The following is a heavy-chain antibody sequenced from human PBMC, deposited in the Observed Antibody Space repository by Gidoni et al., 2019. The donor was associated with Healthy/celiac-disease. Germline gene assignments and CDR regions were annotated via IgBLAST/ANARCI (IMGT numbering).Heavy chain of an antibody. D-gene: IGHD4-17*01. J-gene: IGHJ4*02. CDR3: TRYGFDYGGNTGY. CDR1: GFPFSGSA. V-gene: IGHV3-73*01. Sequence: EVQLVESGGGLVQPGGSLKLSCAASGFPFSGSAMHWVRQASGKGLEWVGRIRSKANSYATAYAASVKGRFTISRDDSKNTAYLQMNSLKTEDTAVYYCTRYGFDYGGNTGYWGQGTLVTVSS. CDR2: IRSKANSYAT.